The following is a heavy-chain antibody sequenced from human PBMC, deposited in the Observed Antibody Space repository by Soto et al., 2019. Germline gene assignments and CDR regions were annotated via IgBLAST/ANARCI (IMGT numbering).Heavy chain of an antibody. Sequence: PPASVKVSCKASGGTFSSYAISWVRQAPGQGLEWMGGIIPIFGTANYAQNFQGRVTITADKSTSTAYMQLSSLRSEDTAVYYCAESQDHYDILTGYRDPDYYYYGMDVWGQGTTVTVSS. D-gene: IGHD3-9*01. CDR3: AESQDHYDILTGYRDPDYYYYGMDV. J-gene: IGHJ6*02. CDR2: IIPIFGTA. CDR1: GGTFSSYA. V-gene: IGHV1-69*06.